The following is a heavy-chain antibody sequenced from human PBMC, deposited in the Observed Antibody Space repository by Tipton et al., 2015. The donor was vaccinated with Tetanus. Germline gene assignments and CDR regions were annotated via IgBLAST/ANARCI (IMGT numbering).Heavy chain of an antibody. CDR1: GFTFSYYA. J-gene: IGHJ5*02. V-gene: IGHV3-33*01. Sequence: SLRLSCEASGFTFSYYAMNWVRQAPGKGLEWVAVIWSDGSKIYYSDSVKGRFTISRDNDKNTLYLQMDSLRAEDTATYYCVGDSLGYCEGGGCYAGWFDPWGQGAPVTVSS. CDR3: VGDSLGYCEGGGCYAGWFDP. CDR2: IWSDGSKI. D-gene: IGHD2-15*01.